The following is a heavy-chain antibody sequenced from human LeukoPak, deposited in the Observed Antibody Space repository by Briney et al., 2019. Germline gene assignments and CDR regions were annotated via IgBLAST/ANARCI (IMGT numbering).Heavy chain of an antibody. CDR3: ARESAGSLHDSTAAFHY. J-gene: IGHJ4*02. Sequence: SETLSLTCSVSGDSVTSTYWSWIRQPPGKGLEWIAYGHHSESSNYNPSFRSRVTIPVDTSRDQFSLRLTSVTAADTAVYYCARESAGSLHDSTAAFHYWGQGILVIVSS. D-gene: IGHD2-8*02. V-gene: IGHV4-59*02. CDR2: GHHSESS. CDR1: GDSVTSTY.